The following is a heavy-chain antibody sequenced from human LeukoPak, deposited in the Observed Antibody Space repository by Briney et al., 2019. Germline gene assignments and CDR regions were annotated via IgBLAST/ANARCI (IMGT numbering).Heavy chain of an antibody. D-gene: IGHD6-13*01. CDR2: ISGSGGNT. J-gene: IGHJ6*02. CDR3: ARGGILYGMDV. V-gene: IGHV3-23*01. CDR1: RFTFSAHS. Sequence: GGSLRLSCAASRFTFSAHSMTWVRQAPGKGLEWVSAISGSGGNTYYADSVKGRFTISRDNSKNTLYLQMNSLRAEDTAAYYCARGGILYGMDVWGQGTTVTVSS.